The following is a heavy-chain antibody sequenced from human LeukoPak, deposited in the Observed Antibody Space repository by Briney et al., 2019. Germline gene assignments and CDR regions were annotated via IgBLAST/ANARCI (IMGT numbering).Heavy chain of an antibody. CDR3: AKEINSNWND. V-gene: IGHV3-23*01. Sequence: PGGSLRLSCAASGFTFSSYAMNWVRQAPGRGLEWVSGISGSGGGTYYADSVKGRFTVSRDNSKNTLFLQMNSLRAEDTAVYYCAKEINSNWNDWGQGTLVTVSS. D-gene: IGHD1-1*01. CDR1: GFTFSSYA. CDR2: ISGSGGGT. J-gene: IGHJ4*02.